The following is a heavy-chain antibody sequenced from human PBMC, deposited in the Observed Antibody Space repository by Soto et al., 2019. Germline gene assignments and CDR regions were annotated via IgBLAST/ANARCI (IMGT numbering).Heavy chain of an antibody. D-gene: IGHD3-22*01. CDR2: IIPIFGTA. CDR3: ARDVPPYDSSGYYNWFDP. V-gene: IGHV1-69*13. J-gene: IGHJ5*02. Sequence: SVKVSCKASGGTFSSYAISWVRQAPGQGLEWMGGIIPIFGTANYAQKFQGRVTITADESTSTAYMELSSLRSEDTAVYYCARDVPPYDSSGYYNWFDPWGQGTLVTVSS. CDR1: GGTFSSYA.